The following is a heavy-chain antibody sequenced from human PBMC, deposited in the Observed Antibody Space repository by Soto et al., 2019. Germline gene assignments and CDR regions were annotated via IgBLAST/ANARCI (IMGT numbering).Heavy chain of an antibody. Sequence: QLQLQESGPGLVKPSETLSLTCTVSGGSISSSSYYWGWIRQPPGKGLEWIGSIYYSGSTYYNPSLKSRVTISVDTSKNQFSLKLSSVTAADTAVYYCARRGVAAHPGDYYYGMDVWGQGTTVTVSS. CDR2: IYYSGST. CDR3: ARRGVAAHPGDYYYGMDV. V-gene: IGHV4-39*01. J-gene: IGHJ6*02. CDR1: GGSISSSSYY. D-gene: IGHD6-13*01.